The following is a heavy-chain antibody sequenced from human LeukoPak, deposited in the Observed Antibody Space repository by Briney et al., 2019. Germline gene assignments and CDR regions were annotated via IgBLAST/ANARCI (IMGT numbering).Heavy chain of an antibody. CDR3: ARPRSMIRNLFDY. J-gene: IGHJ4*02. CDR1: GYTFTSYY. CDR2: INPIGGAT. D-gene: IGHD3-10*01. Sequence: ASVKVSCKASGYTFTSYYMHWVRQATGQGLEWRGKINPIGGATTYAQKFQGRVTMTRDTSTSTVYMDLSSLRSEDTAVYYCARPRSMIRNLFDYWGQGTLVTVSS. V-gene: IGHV1-46*01.